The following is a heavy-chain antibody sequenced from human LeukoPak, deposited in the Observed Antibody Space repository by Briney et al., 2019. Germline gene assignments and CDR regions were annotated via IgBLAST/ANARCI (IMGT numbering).Heavy chain of an antibody. J-gene: IGHJ6*02. D-gene: IGHD3-3*01. CDR2: INHSGST. V-gene: IGHV4-4*02. CDR3: ARGRVDFWSGYLYGMDV. Sequence: SGTLSLTCAVSGDSISSDIWWNWVRQPPGKGLEWIGEINHSGSTNYNPSLKSRVTISVDTSKNQFSLKLSSVTAADTAVYYCARGRVDFWSGYLYGMDVWGQGTTVTVSS. CDR1: GDSISSDIW.